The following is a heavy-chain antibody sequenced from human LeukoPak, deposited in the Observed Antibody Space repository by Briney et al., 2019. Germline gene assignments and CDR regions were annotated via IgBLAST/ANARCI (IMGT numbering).Heavy chain of an antibody. V-gene: IGHV4-39*07. CDR1: ACSISSSSYY. CDR2: IYYSGST. CDR3: ARRGSGWNT. J-gene: IGHJ5*02. D-gene: IGHD6-19*01. Sequence: SETLSLTCTVSACSISSSSYYWGWIRQPPGKGLEWIGSIYYSGSTYYNPSLKSRVSISVDTSKNHLSLKVSSVTAADTAVYYCARRGSGWNTWGQGSLVTVSS.